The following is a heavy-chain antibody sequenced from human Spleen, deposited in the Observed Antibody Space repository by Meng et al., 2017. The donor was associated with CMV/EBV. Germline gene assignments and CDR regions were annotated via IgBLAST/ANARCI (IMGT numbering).Heavy chain of an antibody. D-gene: IGHD1-26*01. J-gene: IGHJ4*02. Sequence: SETLSLTCTVSGGSISSSSYYWGWIRQPPGKGLEWIGSIYYSGSTYYNPSLKSRVTISVDTSKNQFSLKLSSVTAADTAVYYCARHKGSGSYPYYFDYWGQGTLVTV. CDR3: ARHKGSGSYPYYFDY. CDR2: IYYSGST. V-gene: IGHV4-39*01. CDR1: GGSISSSSYY.